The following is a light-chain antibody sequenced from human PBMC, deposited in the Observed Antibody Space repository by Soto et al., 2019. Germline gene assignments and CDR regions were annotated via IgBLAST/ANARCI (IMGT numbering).Light chain of an antibody. J-gene: IGKJ5*01. CDR3: QQYNNWPRT. V-gene: IGKV3-15*01. CDR1: QSISRY. CDR2: GAS. Sequence: ILLTQSPGTPSLSPGERTTLSCRASQSISRYLAWYQQKPGQAPRLLIYGASTRATGIPARFSGSGSGTEFTLTISSLQSEDFAVYYCQQYNNWPRTFGQGTRLEIK.